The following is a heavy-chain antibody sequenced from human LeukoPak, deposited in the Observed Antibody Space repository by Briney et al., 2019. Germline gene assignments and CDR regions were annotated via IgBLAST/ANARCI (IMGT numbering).Heavy chain of an antibody. CDR2: IYPGDSHT. D-gene: IGHD3-10*01. CDR3: ARPPLGTYDVFDI. CDR1: GYSFTSYW. V-gene: IGHV5-51*01. J-gene: IGHJ3*02. Sequence: GESLKISCKGSGYSFTSYWIGWVRQMPGKGLEWMGIIYPGDSHTRYSPSFQGQVTISADKSINTAYLQWSSLKASDTATYYCARPPLGTYDVFDIWGQGTMVTVSS.